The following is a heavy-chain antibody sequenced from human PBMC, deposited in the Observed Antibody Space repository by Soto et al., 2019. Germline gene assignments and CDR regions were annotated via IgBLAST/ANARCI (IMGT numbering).Heavy chain of an antibody. J-gene: IGHJ5*02. V-gene: IGHV4-39*02. D-gene: IGHD6-6*01. Sequence: SETLSLTCTVSGGSISSSSYYWGWIRQPPGKGLEWIGSIYYSGSTYYNPSLKSRVTISVDTSKNQFSLKLSSVTAADTAVYYCAREASEYSSSDGFAPGGKGTLVTVSS. CDR1: GGSISSSSYY. CDR2: IYYSGST. CDR3: AREASEYSSSDGFAP.